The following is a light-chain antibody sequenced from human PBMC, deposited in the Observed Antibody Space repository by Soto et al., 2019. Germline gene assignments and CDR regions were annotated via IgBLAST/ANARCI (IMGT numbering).Light chain of an antibody. J-gene: IGLJ1*01. CDR1: SSDIGAYDY. Sequence: QSVLTQPASVSGSPGQSVIISCTGTSSDIGAYDYVSWFQQHPGKAPKLMIYDVNNRPSGISNRFSGSKSGNAASLTISGLQDEDEADYYCSSYTSSSTYVFGTGTKVTVL. CDR2: DVN. CDR3: SSYTSSSTYV. V-gene: IGLV2-14*03.